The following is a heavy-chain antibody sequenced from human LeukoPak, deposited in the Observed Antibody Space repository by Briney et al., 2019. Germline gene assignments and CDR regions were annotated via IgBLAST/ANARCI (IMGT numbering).Heavy chain of an antibody. J-gene: IGHJ4*02. CDR1: GGSFSGYY. CDR2: INHSGST. CDR3: ARYGGKGGLVY. V-gene: IGHV4-34*01. D-gene: IGHD4-23*01. Sequence: SETLSLTCAVYGGSFSGYYWSWIRQPPGKGLEWIGEINHSGSTNYNPSLKSQVTISVDTSKNQFSLKLSSVTAADTAVYYCARYGGKGGLVYWGQGTLVTVSS.